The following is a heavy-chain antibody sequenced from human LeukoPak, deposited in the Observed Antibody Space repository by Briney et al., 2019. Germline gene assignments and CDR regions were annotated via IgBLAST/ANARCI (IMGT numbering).Heavy chain of an antibody. J-gene: IGHJ4*01. Sequence: GGSLRLSCAASGFTFSSYSLNWVHQAPGKGLEWVSSISSSSSYIYYADSVKGRFTTSRDNAKNSLYLQMNSLRAEDTAVYYCARHYDSNSYGPGYWGQGTLVTVSS. D-gene: IGHD3-22*01. CDR3: ARHYDSNSYGPGY. CDR1: GFTFSSYS. CDR2: ISSSSSYI. V-gene: IGHV3-21*01.